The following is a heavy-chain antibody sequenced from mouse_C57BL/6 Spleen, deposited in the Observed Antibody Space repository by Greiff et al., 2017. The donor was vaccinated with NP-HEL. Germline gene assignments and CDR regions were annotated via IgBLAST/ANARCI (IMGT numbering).Heavy chain of an antibody. D-gene: IGHD1-1*01. CDR3: ARGITTVVATKYAMDY. CDR1: GYTFTSYW. J-gene: IGHJ4*01. V-gene: IGHV1-72*01. CDR2: IDPNSGGT. Sequence: QVQLQQPGAELVKPGASVKLSCKASGYTFTSYWMHWVKQRPGRGLEWIGRIDPNSGGTKYNEKFKSKATLTVDKPSSTAYMQLSSLTSEDSAVYYCARGITTVVATKYAMDYWGQGTSVTVSS.